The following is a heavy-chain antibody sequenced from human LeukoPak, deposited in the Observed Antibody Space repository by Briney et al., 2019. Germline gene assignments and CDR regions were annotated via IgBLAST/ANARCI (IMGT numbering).Heavy chain of an antibody. J-gene: IGHJ6*02. D-gene: IGHD2-15*01. CDR1: GFTFSSYR. CDR2: ISSSSSYI. CDR3: ARAEIVVVVAATPIDYYYGMDV. Sequence: GGSLRLSCAASGFTFSSYRMNWVRQAPGKELEWVSSISSSSSYIYYADSVKGRFTISRDNAKNSLYLQMNSLRAEDTAVYYCARAEIVVVVAATPIDYYYGMDVWGQGTTVTVS. V-gene: IGHV3-21*01.